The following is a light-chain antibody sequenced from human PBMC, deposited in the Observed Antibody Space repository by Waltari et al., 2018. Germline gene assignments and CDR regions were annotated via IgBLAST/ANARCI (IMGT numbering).Light chain of an antibody. Sequence: QSVLTQPPSASGTPGQRVTLSCSGRSAHIGSNTATWYQQLPGTAPKLPIYTNNQLPSGIPDRFSGSKSGTSASLAISGLQSEDEADYYCAAWDDSLSAWVFGGGTKLTVL. CDR2: TNN. CDR3: AAWDDSLSAWV. CDR1: SAHIGSNT. V-gene: IGLV1-44*01. J-gene: IGLJ3*02.